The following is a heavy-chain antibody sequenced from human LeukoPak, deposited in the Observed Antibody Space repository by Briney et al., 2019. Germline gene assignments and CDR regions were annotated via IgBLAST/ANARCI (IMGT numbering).Heavy chain of an antibody. D-gene: IGHD3-22*01. CDR3: ARRVVVLPSSWYYYYMDV. CDR1: GYTFTSYD. V-gene: IGHV1-8*01. Sequence: ASVKVSCKASGYTFTSYDINWVRQATGQGLEWMGWMNPNSGNTGYAQKFQGRVTMTRNTSISTAYMELSSLRSEDTAVYYCARRVVVLPSSWYYYYMDVWGKGTTVTVSS. J-gene: IGHJ6*03. CDR2: MNPNSGNT.